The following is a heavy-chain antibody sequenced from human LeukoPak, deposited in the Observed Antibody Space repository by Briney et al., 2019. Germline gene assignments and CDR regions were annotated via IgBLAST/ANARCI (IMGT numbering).Heavy chain of an antibody. CDR3: TTDPHPPRTIFGVV. V-gene: IGHV3-15*01. CDR2: IKSKTDGGTT. Sequence: GGSLRLSCAASGFTFSNAWMSWVRQAPGKGLEWVGRIKSKTDGGTTDYAAPVKGRFTISRDDSKNTLYLQMNSLETEDTAVYYCTTDPHPPRTIFGVVWGQGTLVTVSS. J-gene: IGHJ4*02. CDR1: GFTFSNAW. D-gene: IGHD3-3*01.